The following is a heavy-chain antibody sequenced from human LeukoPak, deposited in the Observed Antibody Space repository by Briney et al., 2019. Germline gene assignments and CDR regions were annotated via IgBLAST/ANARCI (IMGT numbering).Heavy chain of an antibody. V-gene: IGHV4-39*01. CDR3: ARLAGGGLDY. J-gene: IGHJ4*02. CDR2: IYYSGST. Sequence: SETLSLTCTVSGGSISSSSYYWGWIRQPPGKGLEWIGSIYYSGSTYYNPSLKSRVTISVDTSKNQFSLKLSSVTAADTAVYYCARLAGGGLDYWGQGTLVTVSS. D-gene: IGHD3-16*01. CDR1: GGSISSSSYY.